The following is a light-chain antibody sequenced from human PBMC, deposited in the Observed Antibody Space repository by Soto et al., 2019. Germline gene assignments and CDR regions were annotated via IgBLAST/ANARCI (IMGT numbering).Light chain of an antibody. J-gene: IGLJ1*01. CDR2: EVT. CDR3: SSYAGSNNFGI. CDR1: SSDVGGYNY. Sequence: QSALTQPRSVSGSPGQSVTISCTGTSSDVGGYNYVSWYQQHPGKAPKLMIYEVTKRPSGVPDRFSGSKSGNSASLTVSGLQAEDEADYYCSSYAGSNNFGIFGTG. V-gene: IGLV2-8*01.